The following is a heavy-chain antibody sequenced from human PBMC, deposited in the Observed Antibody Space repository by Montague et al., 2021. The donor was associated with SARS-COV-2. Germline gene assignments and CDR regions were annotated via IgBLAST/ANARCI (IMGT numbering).Heavy chain of an antibody. V-gene: IGHV4-61*05. CDR1: GGSIKNNRYY. CDR2: IHHSETT. CDR3: AREGAYGEYEDAFDV. Sequence: SETLSLTCTVSGGSIKNNRYYWAWIRRTPGKGLEWIGYIHHSETTNYNPSLGSRVSISLDTPKSQIFLKLKSVTAADTAVYYCAREGAYGEYEDAFDVWGQGTLVTVSS. J-gene: IGHJ3*01. D-gene: IGHD2-21*01.